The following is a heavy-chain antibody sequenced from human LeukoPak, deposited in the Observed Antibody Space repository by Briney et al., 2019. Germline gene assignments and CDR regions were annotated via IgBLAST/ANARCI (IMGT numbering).Heavy chain of an antibody. CDR2: ISSSSGYI. J-gene: IGHJ3*02. CDR1: GFTFSSYS. Sequence: GGSLRLSCAASGFTFSSYSMNWVRQAPGKGLEWVSSISSSSGYIYYADSVKGRFTISRDNAKNSLYLQMNSLRAEDTAVYYCARNYGDYVWDVAFDIWGQGTMVTVSS. D-gene: IGHD4-17*01. CDR3: ARNYGDYVWDVAFDI. V-gene: IGHV3-21*01.